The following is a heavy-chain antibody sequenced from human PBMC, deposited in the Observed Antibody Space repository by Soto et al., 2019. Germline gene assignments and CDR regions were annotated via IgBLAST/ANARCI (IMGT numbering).Heavy chain of an antibody. J-gene: IGHJ6*03. CDR3: ARMGCSGGSCYSRSQHYYYYMDV. D-gene: IGHD2-15*01. CDR1: GGSFSGYY. CDR2: INHSGST. V-gene: IGHV4-34*01. Sequence: SETLSLTCAVYGGSFSGYYWSWIRQPPGKGLEWIGEINHSGSTNYNPSLKSRVTISVDTSKNQFSLKLSSVTAADTAVYYCARMGCSGGSCYSRSQHYYYYMDVWGKGTTVTVSS.